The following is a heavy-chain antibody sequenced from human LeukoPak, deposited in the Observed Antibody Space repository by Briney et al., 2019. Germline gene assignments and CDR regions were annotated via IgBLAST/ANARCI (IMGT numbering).Heavy chain of an antibody. CDR1: GFTFSSYE. CDR3: ARDRSGYYGTDV. D-gene: IGHD1-26*01. Sequence: QPGGSLRLSCAASGFTFSSYEMNWVRQAPGKGLEWLSYITTSGAIISYADPVKGRFTISRDNAKNSLYLQMNSLRAEDTAVYYCARDRSGYYGTDVWGQGTTVTVSS. CDR2: ITTSGAII. J-gene: IGHJ6*02. V-gene: IGHV3-48*03.